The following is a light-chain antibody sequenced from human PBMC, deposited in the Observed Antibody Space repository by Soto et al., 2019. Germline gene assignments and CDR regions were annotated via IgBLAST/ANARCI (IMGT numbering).Light chain of an antibody. CDR3: QQYYCDPLT. CDR1: QGIRSY. Sequence: AIRMTQSPSSFSASTGDRVTITCRASQGIRSYLAWYQQKPGKAPKLLIYAASTLQSGVPSRFSGSGSGTVFSLTISCLQSEDFATYYWQQYYCDPLTFYGGTKVEI. CDR2: AAS. J-gene: IGKJ4*01. V-gene: IGKV1-8*01.